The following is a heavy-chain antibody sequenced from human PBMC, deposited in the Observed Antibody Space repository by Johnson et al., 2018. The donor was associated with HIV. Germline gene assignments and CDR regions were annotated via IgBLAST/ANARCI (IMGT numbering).Heavy chain of an antibody. Sequence: VQLVESRGGVVRPGGSLRLSCAASGFTFDDYGMTWVRQAPGKGLEWVSGIYWNGVRTTYAAPVKGRFTISRDNAKNSLYLQMNSLRAEDTAVYYCAKVPSPYSSSPDAFDIWGQGTMVTVSS. CDR1: GFTFDDYG. CDR2: IYWNGVRT. D-gene: IGHD6-13*01. CDR3: AKVPSPYSSSPDAFDI. J-gene: IGHJ3*02. V-gene: IGHV3-20*04.